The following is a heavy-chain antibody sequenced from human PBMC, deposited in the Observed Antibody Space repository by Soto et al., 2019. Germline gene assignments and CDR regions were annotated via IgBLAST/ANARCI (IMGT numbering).Heavy chain of an antibody. CDR3: AKGVLNSGVVVYGMDV. CDR2: ISGSGGRT. D-gene: IGHD3-3*01. J-gene: IGHJ6*02. V-gene: IGHV3-23*01. CDR1: GFTFSSYA. Sequence: EVQLLESGGGLVQPGGSLRLSCAASGFTFSSYAMSWVRQAPGKGLEWVSAISGSGGRTYYADSVKGRFTISRDKSKNTLYLQMNSLRAEDTAVYYCAKGVLNSGVVVYGMDVWGQGTTVTVSS.